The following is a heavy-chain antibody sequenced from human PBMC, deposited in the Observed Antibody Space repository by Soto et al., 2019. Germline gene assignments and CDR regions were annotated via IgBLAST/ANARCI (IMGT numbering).Heavy chain of an antibody. Sequence: QLQLQESGPGLVKSSETLSLTCSVSGASVSSSHYWGWIRQPPGKGLEWIGSVSYSGSPYYSPSFKSRITISVDTSNNQCSRRVRSVPATDTAVYFCARHYNTGAFFDYWGQGKLVTVSS. CDR3: ARHYNTGAFFDY. CDR2: VSYSGSP. D-gene: IGHD1-20*01. CDR1: GASVSSSHY. V-gene: IGHV4-39*01. J-gene: IGHJ4*02.